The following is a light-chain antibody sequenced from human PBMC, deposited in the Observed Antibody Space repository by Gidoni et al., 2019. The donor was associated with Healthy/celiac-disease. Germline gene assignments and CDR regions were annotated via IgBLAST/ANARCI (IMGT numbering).Light chain of an antibody. J-gene: IGKJ2*01. CDR1: QSVLYSSNNKNY. CDR2: WAS. V-gene: IGKV4-1*01. Sequence: DIVMPQSPDSLAVSLGERATIHCKSSQSVLYSSNNKNYLSWYQQKPGQPPKLLIYWASTRESGVPDRFSGSGSGTDFTLTISSLQAEDVAVYYCQQYYSTPAFGQGTKLEIK. CDR3: QQYYSTPA.